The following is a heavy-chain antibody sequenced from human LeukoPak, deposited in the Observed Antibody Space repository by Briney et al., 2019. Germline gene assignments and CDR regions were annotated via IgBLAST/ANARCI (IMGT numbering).Heavy chain of an antibody. CDR1: GGTFSSYA. J-gene: IGHJ6*03. V-gene: IGHV1-69*05. CDR2: IIPIFGTA. D-gene: IGHD6-19*01. Sequence: SVKVSCKASGGTFSSYAISWVRQAPGQGLEWMGGIIPIFGTANYAQKFQGRVTITTDESTSTAYMELSSLRSEDTAVYYCARDRWAVAGTGYYYYYMDVWGKGTTVTVSS. CDR3: ARDRWAVAGTGYYYYYMDV.